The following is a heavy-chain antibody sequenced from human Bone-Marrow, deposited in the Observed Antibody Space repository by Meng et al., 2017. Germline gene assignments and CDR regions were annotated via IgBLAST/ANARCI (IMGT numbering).Heavy chain of an antibody. V-gene: IGHV3-23*01. CDR3: AKDDYGDYLYNWFHP. D-gene: IGHD4-17*01. CDR2: ISGSGGGP. Sequence: GGSLRLSCTASGFTFSAYAMSWVRQTPGKGLEWVSSISGSGGGPYYADSVKGRFTISRDNSKNTLYLQMNSLRAEDTAVYYCAKDDYGDYLYNWFHPWGQGTLVTVSS. CDR1: GFTFSAYA. J-gene: IGHJ5*02.